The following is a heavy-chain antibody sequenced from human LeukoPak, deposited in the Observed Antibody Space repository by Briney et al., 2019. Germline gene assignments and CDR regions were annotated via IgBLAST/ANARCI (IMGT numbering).Heavy chain of an antibody. J-gene: IGHJ4*02. Sequence: GGSLRLSCAASGFTFSSYAMSWVRQAPGKGLEWVSAVSGSGGSTYYADSAKGRFTISRDNSKNTLYLQMNSLRAEDTAVYYCAKDLYSGSYYSHYYFDYWGQGTLVTVSS. V-gene: IGHV3-23*01. CDR3: AKDLYSGSYYSHYYFDY. D-gene: IGHD1-26*01. CDR1: GFTFSSYA. CDR2: VSGSGGST.